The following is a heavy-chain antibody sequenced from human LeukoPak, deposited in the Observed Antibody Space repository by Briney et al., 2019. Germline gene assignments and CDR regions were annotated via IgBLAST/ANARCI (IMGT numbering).Heavy chain of an antibody. Sequence: SETLSLTCAVSGGSISSSNWWSWVHQPPGKGLEWIGEIYHSGSTNYNPSLKSRVTISVDKSKNHFSLNLSSVTAADTAVYYCARDDSGTYAALDYWGQGTLVTVSS. J-gene: IGHJ4*02. V-gene: IGHV4-4*02. CDR2: IYHSGST. CDR1: GGSISSSNW. D-gene: IGHD1-26*01. CDR3: ARDDSGTYAALDY.